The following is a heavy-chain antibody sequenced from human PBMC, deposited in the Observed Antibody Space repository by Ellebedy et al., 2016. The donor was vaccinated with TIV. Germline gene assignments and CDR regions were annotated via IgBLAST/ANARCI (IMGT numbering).Heavy chain of an antibody. J-gene: IGHJ4*02. CDR2: VSYDGSNK. D-gene: IGHD2-15*01. V-gene: IGHV3-30*03. CDR3: ARRGYCSGGSCASVPFDY. Sequence: PGGSLTLSCAASGFTFSSYGMHWVRQAPGKGLEWVAVVSYDGSNKYYADSVKGRFTISRDNSKNTLYLQMNSLRAEDMAVYYCARRGYCSGGSCASVPFDYWGQGTLVTVSS. CDR1: GFTFSSYG.